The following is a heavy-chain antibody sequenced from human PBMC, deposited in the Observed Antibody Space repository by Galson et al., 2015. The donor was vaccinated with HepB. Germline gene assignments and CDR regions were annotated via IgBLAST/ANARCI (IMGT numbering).Heavy chain of an antibody. V-gene: IGHV3-21*01. Sequence: SLRLSCAASGFTFSSYSMNWVRQAPGKGLELVSSISSSSSYIYYADSVKGRFTISRDNAKNSLYLQMNSLRAEDTAVYYCARDTFRGSWYGSTPWGQGTLVTVSS. D-gene: IGHD6-13*01. CDR1: GFTFSSYS. CDR3: ARDTFRGSWYGSTP. J-gene: IGHJ5*02. CDR2: ISSSSSYI.